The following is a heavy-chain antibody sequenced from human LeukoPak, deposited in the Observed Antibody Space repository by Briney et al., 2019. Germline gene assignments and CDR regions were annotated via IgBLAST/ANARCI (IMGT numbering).Heavy chain of an antibody. D-gene: IGHD3-10*01. Sequence: SETLSLTCAVYGGSFSGYYWSWIRQPPGKGLERIGEINHSGSANYNPSLKSRVTISVDTSKNQISLKLSSVTAADTAVYYCARALRRFYGMEVWGKGTTVTVSS. CDR1: GGSFSGYY. V-gene: IGHV4-34*01. CDR2: INHSGSA. CDR3: ARALRRFYGMEV. J-gene: IGHJ6*04.